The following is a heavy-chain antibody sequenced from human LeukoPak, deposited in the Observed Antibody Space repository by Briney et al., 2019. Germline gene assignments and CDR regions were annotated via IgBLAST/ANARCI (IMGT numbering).Heavy chain of an antibody. Sequence: GASVKVSCKASGYTFTGYYMHWVRQAPGQGLEWMGWINPNSGGTNYAQKFQGRVTMTRDTSISTAYMELSRLRSDDTAVYYCARRYSSRATPFDYWGQGTLVTVSS. CDR1: GYTFTGYY. V-gene: IGHV1-2*02. CDR2: INPNSGGT. D-gene: IGHD6-13*01. J-gene: IGHJ4*02. CDR3: ARRYSSRATPFDY.